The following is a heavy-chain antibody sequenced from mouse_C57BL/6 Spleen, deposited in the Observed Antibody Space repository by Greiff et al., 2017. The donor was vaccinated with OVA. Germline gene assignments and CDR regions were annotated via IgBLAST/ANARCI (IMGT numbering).Heavy chain of an antibody. CDR2: IHPNSGST. V-gene: IGHV1-64*01. Sequence: QVQLQQPGAELVKPGASVKLSCKASGYTFTSYWMHWVKQRPGQGLAWIGMIHPNSGSTNYNEKFKSKATLTVDKSSSTAYMQLISLTSEDSAVYYCARGGSYYFDYWGQGTTLTVSS. CDR3: ARGGSYYFDY. D-gene: IGHD1-1*02. J-gene: IGHJ2*01. CDR1: GYTFTSYW.